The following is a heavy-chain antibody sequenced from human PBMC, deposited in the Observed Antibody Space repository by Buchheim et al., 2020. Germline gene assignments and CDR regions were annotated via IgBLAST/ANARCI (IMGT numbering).Heavy chain of an antibody. Sequence: EVQLVESGGDLVQPGGSLRLSCAASGFTFNIFSMNWVRQAPGKGLEWVSYISPSGRHIYYTDSVMGRLPIPRDITNNSLFLQMNNLRAEDTAVYYCARETDYFDYWGQGAL. CDR3: ARETDYFDY. CDR1: GFTFNIFS. V-gene: IGHV3-48*01. CDR2: ISPSGRHI. J-gene: IGHJ4*02.